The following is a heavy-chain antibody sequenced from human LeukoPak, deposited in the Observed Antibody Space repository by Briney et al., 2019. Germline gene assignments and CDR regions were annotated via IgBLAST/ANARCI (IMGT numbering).Heavy chain of an antibody. V-gene: IGHV4-4*07. CDR3: AREGSSWYPFDY. J-gene: IGHJ4*02. D-gene: IGHD6-13*01. CDR1: GGSISSYY. Sequence: PSETLSLTCTVSGGSISSYYWSWIRQPAGKGLERIGRIYTSGSTNYNPSLKSRVTISVDKSKNQFSLKLSSVTAADTAVYYCAREGSSWYPFDYWGQGTLVTVSS. CDR2: IYTSGST.